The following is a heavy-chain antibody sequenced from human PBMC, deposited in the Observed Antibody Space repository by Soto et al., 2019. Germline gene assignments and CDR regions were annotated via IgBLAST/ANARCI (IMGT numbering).Heavy chain of an antibody. CDR2: VFHTGGT. Sequence: QVQLQESGPGLVKPSETLSLTCTVSSDSIAGENWWSWVRQPPDLGLERIGEVFHTGGTNYNPSPKSRVSMEVDKSKNQFSLKLISATAADTAVYYCARVFSSGSGWMYYFDFWGQGTLVSVSS. CDR3: ARVFSSGSGWMYYFDF. D-gene: IGHD6-19*01. V-gene: IGHV4-4*02. CDR1: SDSIAGENW. J-gene: IGHJ4*02.